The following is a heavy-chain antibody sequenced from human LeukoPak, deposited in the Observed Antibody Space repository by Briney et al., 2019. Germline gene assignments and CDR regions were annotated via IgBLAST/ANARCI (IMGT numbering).Heavy chain of an antibody. V-gene: IGHV4-38-2*02. CDR3: ARGLSSSWYLGEYSYYYGMDV. Sequence: SETLSLTCTVSGYSISSGYYWGWIRQPPGKGLEWIGSIYHSGSTYYNPSLKSRVTISVDTSKNQFSLKLSSVTAADTAVYYCARGLSSSWYLGEYSYYYGMDVWGQGTTVTVSS. D-gene: IGHD6-13*01. J-gene: IGHJ6*02. CDR2: IYHSGST. CDR1: GYSISSGYY.